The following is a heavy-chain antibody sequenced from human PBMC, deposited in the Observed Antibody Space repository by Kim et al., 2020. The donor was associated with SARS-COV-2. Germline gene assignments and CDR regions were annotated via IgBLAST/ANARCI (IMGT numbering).Heavy chain of an antibody. Sequence: STYYNPSLKSRVTISVDTSKNQFSLKLSSVTAADTAVYYCARDLMRGMDVWGQGTTVTVSS. CDR2: ST. J-gene: IGHJ6*02. CDR3: ARDLMRGMDV. V-gene: IGHV4-39*07. D-gene: IGHD3-9*01.